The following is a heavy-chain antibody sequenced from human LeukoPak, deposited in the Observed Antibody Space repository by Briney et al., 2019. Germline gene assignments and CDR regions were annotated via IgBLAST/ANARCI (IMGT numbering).Heavy chain of an antibody. CDR3: AKEVAVAGTFYFDY. Sequence: GGSLRLSCAASGFTFSTYYMNWVRQAPGKGLEWVSDISGSGASTYYADSLKGRFTISRDNSKNTLYLQMNSLRAEDTAVYYCAKEVAVAGTFYFDYWGQGTLVTVSS. CDR2: ISGSGAST. J-gene: IGHJ4*02. CDR1: GFTFSTYY. V-gene: IGHV3-23*01. D-gene: IGHD6-19*01.